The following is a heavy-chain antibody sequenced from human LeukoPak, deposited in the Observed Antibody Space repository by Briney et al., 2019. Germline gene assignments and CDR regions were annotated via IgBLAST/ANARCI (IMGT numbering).Heavy chain of an antibody. J-gene: IGHJ5*02. D-gene: IGHD2-15*01. CDR2: IYTSGST. CDR3: ANGGYCSGGSCNGGWFDP. CDR1: GVTISRYY. V-gene: IGHV4-4*07. Sequence: SETLSLTCTASGVTISRYYMNWIRQPAGKGLEWIARIYTSGSTNYNPSLKSRVTMSVDTSKNQFSLKLSSVTAADAAVYYMANGGYCSGGSCNGGWFDPWGQGTLVTVSS.